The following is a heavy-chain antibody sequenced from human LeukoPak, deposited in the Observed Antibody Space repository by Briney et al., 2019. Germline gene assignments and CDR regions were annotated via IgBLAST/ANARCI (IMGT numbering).Heavy chain of an antibody. V-gene: IGHV1-2*02. D-gene: IGHD3-22*01. CDR3: ARDGLVITPGYFQH. CDR1: GYTFTGYY. Sequence: EASVKVSCKASGYTFTGYYMHWVRQAPGQGLEWMGWISPSSGGTNYAQKLQGRVTMTTDTSTSTAYMELRSLRSDDTAVYYCARDGLVITPGYFQHWGQGTLVTVSS. J-gene: IGHJ1*01. CDR2: ISPSSGGT.